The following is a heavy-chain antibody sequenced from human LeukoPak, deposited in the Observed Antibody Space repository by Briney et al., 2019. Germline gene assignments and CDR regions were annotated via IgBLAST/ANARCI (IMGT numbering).Heavy chain of an antibody. D-gene: IGHD3-10*01. V-gene: IGHV3-74*01. CDR2: INTDGSIT. CDR3: ARDRGPRTGFMVREAYDY. J-gene: IGHJ4*02. CDR1: GFTFSDYW. Sequence: GGSLRLSCAASGFTFSDYWIHWVRQAPGKGLVWVSRINTDGSITNYADSVKGRFSISRDNAKNTLYLQMSSLRAEDSAVYYCARDRGPRTGFMVREAYDYWGQGTLVTVSS.